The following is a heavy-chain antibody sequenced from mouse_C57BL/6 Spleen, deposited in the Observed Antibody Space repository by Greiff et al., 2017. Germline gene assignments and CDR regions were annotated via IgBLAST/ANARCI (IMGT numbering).Heavy chain of an antibody. CDR2: IYPRSGNT. Sequence: VKLVESGAELARPGASVKLSCKASGYTFTSYGISWVKQRTGQGLEWIGEIYPRSGNTYYNEKFKGKATLTADKSSSTAYMELRSLTPEDSAVYFCARTGAQAPYYFDYWGQGTTLTVSS. J-gene: IGHJ2*01. D-gene: IGHD3-2*02. CDR3: ARTGAQAPYYFDY. V-gene: IGHV1-81*01. CDR1: GYTFTSYG.